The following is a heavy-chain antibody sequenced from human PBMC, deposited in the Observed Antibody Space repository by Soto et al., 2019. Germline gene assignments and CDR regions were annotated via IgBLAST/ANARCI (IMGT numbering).Heavy chain of an antibody. V-gene: IGHV1-18*01. CDR1: GYTFTSYG. D-gene: IGHD2-15*01. J-gene: IGHJ5*02. CDR3: ARGYCSGGSCYTGWFDP. CDR2: ISGYNGNT. Sequence: QVQLVQSGAEVKKPGASVRVSCKASGYTFTSYGISWVRQAPGQGLEWMGWISGYNGNTNYAQKLQGRVTMTKDTAPRTANMELRSLRSDDTAVYYCARGYCSGGSCYTGWFDPWGQGTLVTVSS.